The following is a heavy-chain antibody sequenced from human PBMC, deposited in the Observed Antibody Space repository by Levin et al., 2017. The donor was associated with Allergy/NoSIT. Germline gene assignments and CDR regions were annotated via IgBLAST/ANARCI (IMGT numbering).Heavy chain of an antibody. CDR3: ARDRYCSSTSCSYKYYYYYYMDV. CDR1: LTNNH. J-gene: IGHJ6*03. Sequence: LTNNHMHWVRQAPGQGLEWMGIINPSDGSTSYAQKFQGRVNMTGDTSTSTVYMELSSLRSEDTAVYYCARDRYCSSTSCSYKYYYYYYMDVWGEGTTITVSS. V-gene: IGHV1-46*01. D-gene: IGHD2-2*01. CDR2: INPSDGST.